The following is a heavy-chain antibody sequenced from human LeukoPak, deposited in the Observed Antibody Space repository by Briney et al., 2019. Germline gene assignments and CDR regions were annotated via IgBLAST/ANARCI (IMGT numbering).Heavy chain of an antibody. CDR1: GDSISNYY. Sequence: SETLSLTCTVSGDSISNYYWSWIRQPPGKGLEWIGYIFYSGCNKYNPSLKSRVTISLGTSKNQFSLQLRSVTAADTAVYYCARFTTVVPAFWYFDLWGRGTLVTVSS. CDR2: IFYSGCN. V-gene: IGHV4-59*08. J-gene: IGHJ2*01. D-gene: IGHD4-23*01. CDR3: ARFTTVVPAFWYFDL.